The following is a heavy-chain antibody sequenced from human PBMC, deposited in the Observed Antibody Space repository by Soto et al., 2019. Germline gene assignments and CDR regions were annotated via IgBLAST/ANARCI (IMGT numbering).Heavy chain of an antibody. CDR3: ARGDRGAFDL. CDR2: IHSDGSST. D-gene: IGHD2-21*02. J-gene: IGHJ3*01. Sequence: EVRLVESEGGLVQPGGSLSLSCAASGFTFSYYWMHWVRQAPGQGLLWVSRIHSDGSSTTYADSVKGRFTISRDNAKHSVSLQMKRLRVEDTGVYFCARGDRGAFDLWGQGTIVAVSS. V-gene: IGHV3-74*01. CDR1: GFTFSYYW.